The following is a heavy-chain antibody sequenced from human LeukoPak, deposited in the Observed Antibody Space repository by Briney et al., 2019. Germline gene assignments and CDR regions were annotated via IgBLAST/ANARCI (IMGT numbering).Heavy chain of an antibody. V-gene: IGHV3-23*01. CDR2: ISGSGGST. CDR1: GFTFSSYA. J-gene: IGHJ5*02. CDR3: AKRKYSSGFQPGDWFDP. D-gene: IGHD6-19*01. Sequence: PGGSLGLSCAASGFTFSSYAMSWVRQAPGKGLEWVSAISGSGGSTYYADSVKGRFTISRDNSKNTLYLQMNSLRAEDTAVYYCAKRKYSSGFQPGDWFDPWGQGTLVTVSS.